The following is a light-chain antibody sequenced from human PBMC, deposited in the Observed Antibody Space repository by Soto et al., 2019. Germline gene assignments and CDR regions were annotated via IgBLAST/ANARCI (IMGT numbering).Light chain of an antibody. Sequence: ETVMTQSPATLSVSPGERATLSCRASQSVASNLAWYQHRPGQSPRLLMYGAYTRASGISARFSGSGSGTEFIPTNPSRQAEENTIQSCRHPDPWLRKFGQGTKVDIK. J-gene: IGKJ1*01. CDR1: QSVASN. V-gene: IGKV3-15*01. CDR3: RHPDPWLRK. CDR2: GAY.